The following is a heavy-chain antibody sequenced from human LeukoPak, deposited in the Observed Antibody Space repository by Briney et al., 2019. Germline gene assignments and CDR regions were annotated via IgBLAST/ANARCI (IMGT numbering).Heavy chain of an antibody. J-gene: IGHJ4*02. D-gene: IGHD1-1*01. CDR3: AKGQELDDGVFDS. V-gene: IGHV3-23*01. CDR1: GFTFSRLA. Sequence: GGSLRLSCAASGFTFSRLAMTWVRQAPGKGLEWVSTIRSNGDTAYNADSVRGRFAISRDNSKNALFLQMNSLRVEDTAIYYCAKGQELDDGVFDSWGQGTLVTVSS. CDR2: IRSNGDTA.